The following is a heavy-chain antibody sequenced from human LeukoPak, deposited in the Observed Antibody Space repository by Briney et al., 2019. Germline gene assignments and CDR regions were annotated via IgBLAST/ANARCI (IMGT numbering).Heavy chain of an antibody. J-gene: IGHJ5*02. Sequence: TSQTLSLTCTVSGGSISSGGYYWSWIRQHPGKGLEWIGYIYYSGRTYYNPSLKSRVTISVDTSKNQFSLKLSSVTAADTAVYYCARELSSGYYYGPSYNWFDPWGQGTLVTVSS. CDR3: ARELSSGYYYGPSYNWFDP. D-gene: IGHD3-22*01. V-gene: IGHV4-31*03. CDR1: GGSISSGGYY. CDR2: IYYSGRT.